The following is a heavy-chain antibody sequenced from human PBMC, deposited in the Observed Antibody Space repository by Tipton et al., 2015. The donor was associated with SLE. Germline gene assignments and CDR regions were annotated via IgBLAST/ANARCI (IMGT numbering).Heavy chain of an antibody. Sequence: LVRQASGKGREWIGSMSYSGTTYYNPSLKSRVTISIDTSENQFSLKLSSVTAADTAVYYCAREPPGSSYFDYWGQGTLVTVSS. D-gene: IGHD3-3*01. CDR3: AREPPGSSYFDY. CDR2: MSYSGTT. V-gene: IGHV4-39*07. J-gene: IGHJ4*02.